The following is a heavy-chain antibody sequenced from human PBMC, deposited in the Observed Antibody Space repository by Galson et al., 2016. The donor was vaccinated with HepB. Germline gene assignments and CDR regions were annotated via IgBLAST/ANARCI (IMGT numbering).Heavy chain of an antibody. D-gene: IGHD4-17*01. J-gene: IGHJ4*01. CDR3: AGGTHYGDFSAY. CDR2: FDYSGST. CDR1: GFSISSSSYY. V-gene: IGHV4-39*01. Sequence: SETLSLTCTVSGFSISSSSYYWGWIRQPPGKGLEWIGNFDYSGSTHYNPSLKSRVTMSADTTKNQFSLNLSTVTAADTAVYFCAGGTHYGDFSAYWGHGTLVTVSS.